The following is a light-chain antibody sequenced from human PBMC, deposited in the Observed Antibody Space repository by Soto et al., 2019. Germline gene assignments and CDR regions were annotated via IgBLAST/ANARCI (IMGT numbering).Light chain of an antibody. CDR3: QQYDNLVYT. CDR1: QDIATY. J-gene: IGKJ2*01. V-gene: IGKV1-33*01. Sequence: DIQMTQSPSSLSASVGDRVTITCQASQDIATYLNWFQQKPGKAPKLLIYDASNLETGVPSRFSGSSSGTQLTFTINSLQPEDVATYYCQQYDNLVYTFGQGTKVDLK. CDR2: DAS.